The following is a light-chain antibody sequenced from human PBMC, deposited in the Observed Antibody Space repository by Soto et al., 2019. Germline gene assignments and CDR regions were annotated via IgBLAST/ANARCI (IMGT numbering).Light chain of an antibody. CDR3: SSYTSSSHVV. CDR1: SNDVGGYNY. CDR2: EVS. J-gene: IGLJ2*01. Sequence: QSVLTQPASVSGSPGQSITISCTGTSNDVGGYNYVSWYQQHPGKAPKLIIYEVSNRPSGVSNRFSGSKSGNTASLTISGLQAEDEADYYCSSYTSSSHVVFGGGTKVTVL. V-gene: IGLV2-14*01.